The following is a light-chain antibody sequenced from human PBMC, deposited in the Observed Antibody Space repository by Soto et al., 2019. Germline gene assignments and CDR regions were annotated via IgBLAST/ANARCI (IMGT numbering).Light chain of an antibody. V-gene: IGKV1-5*03. CDR1: QSISSW. CDR2: KAS. Sequence: DIQMTQSPSTLSASVGDRVTITCRASQSISSWLAWYQQKPGKAPKLLIYKASSLESGVPSRFSGSGSGTEFTLTISSLQPDDFATYYCQQYDKLPYTFGQGTKLEIK. CDR3: QQYDKLPYT. J-gene: IGKJ2*01.